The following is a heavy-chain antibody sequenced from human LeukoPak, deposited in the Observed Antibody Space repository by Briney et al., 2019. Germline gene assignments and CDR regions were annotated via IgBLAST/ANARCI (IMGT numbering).Heavy chain of an antibody. Sequence: ASVTVSCKASGGTFSSYAISWVRQAPGQGVEGRGGIIPIFGIANYAQKFQGRVTITADKSTSTAYMELSSLRSEDTAVYYCARYCSSTSCSAVWFDPWGQGTLVTVSS. V-gene: IGHV1-69*10. CDR2: IIPIFGIA. CDR1: GGTFSSYA. CDR3: ARYCSSTSCSAVWFDP. J-gene: IGHJ5*02. D-gene: IGHD2-2*01.